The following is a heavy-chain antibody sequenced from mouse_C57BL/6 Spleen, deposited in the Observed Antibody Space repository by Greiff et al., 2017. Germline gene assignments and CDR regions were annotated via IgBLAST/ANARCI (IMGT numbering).Heavy chain of an antibody. CDR2: ISSGSSTI. V-gene: IGHV5-17*01. D-gene: IGHD1-1*01. Sequence: EVKLVESGGGLVKPGGSLKLSCAASGFTFSDSGMHWVRQAPEKGLEWVAYISSGSSTIYYADTVKGRFTISRDNAKNTLFLQMTSLRSEDTAMYYCARNYYGSSSAWFAYWGQGTLVTVSA. J-gene: IGHJ3*01. CDR1: GFTFSDSG. CDR3: ARNYYGSSSAWFAY.